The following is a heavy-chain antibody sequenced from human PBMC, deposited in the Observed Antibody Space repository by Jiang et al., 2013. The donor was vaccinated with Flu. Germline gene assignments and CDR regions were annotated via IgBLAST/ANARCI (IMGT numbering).Heavy chain of an antibody. CDR3: ARWDSSGYRPMYYFDY. D-gene: IGHD3-22*01. CDR1: GGSISSGGYY. CDR2: IYYSGST. Sequence: GSGLVKPSQTLSLTCTVSGGSISSGGYYWSWIRQHPGKGLEWIGYIYYSGSTYYNPSLKSRVTISVDTSKNQFSLKLSSVTAADTAVYYCARWDSSGYRPMYYFDYWGQGTLVTVSS. V-gene: IGHV4-31*03. J-gene: IGHJ4*02.